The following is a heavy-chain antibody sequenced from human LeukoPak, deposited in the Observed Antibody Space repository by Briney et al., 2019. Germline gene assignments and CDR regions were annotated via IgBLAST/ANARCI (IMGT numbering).Heavy chain of an antibody. J-gene: IGHJ5*02. CDR1: GFTFSSYN. D-gene: IGHD6-19*01. V-gene: IGHV3-21*01. CDR2: IIGSSDYI. Sequence: GGALRLSCAASGFTFSSYNMNWVRQAPGKGLEWVSCIIGSSDYIYYADSVKGRFTISRDNAKNSLYLQMNSLRAEDTAVYYCAKDAGYSSGWYTGNDAWGQGTLVSVSS. CDR3: AKDAGYSSGWYTGNDA.